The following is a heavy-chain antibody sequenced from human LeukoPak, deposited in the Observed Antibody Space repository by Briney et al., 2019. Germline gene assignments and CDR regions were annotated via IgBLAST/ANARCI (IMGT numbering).Heavy chain of an antibody. Sequence: SVKVSCKASGGTFISYAISWVRQAPGQGLEWMGGIIPIFGTANYAQKFQGRVTITADESTSTAYMELSSLRSEDTAVYYCARGPAPPWIQLWPYYYYGMDVWGQGTTVTVSS. D-gene: IGHD5-18*01. CDR3: ARGPAPPWIQLWPYYYYGMDV. CDR1: GGTFISYA. CDR2: IIPIFGTA. J-gene: IGHJ6*02. V-gene: IGHV1-69*13.